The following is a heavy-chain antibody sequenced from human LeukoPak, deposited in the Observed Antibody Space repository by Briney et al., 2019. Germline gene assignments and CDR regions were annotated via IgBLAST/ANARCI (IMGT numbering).Heavy chain of an antibody. Sequence: GGSLRLSCAASGCTFSRYSLNWVRQTPGKGLEGVSYISSSSSTIYYADSVKGRFAISRDNAKNSLSLQMNSLRAEDTAVYYCARDLVRRTWAVTGNYYYMDVWGKGTKVTVSS. J-gene: IGHJ6*03. D-gene: IGHD6-19*01. CDR1: GCTFSRYS. CDR3: ARDLVRRTWAVTGNYYYMDV. CDR2: ISSSSSTI. V-gene: IGHV3-48*01.